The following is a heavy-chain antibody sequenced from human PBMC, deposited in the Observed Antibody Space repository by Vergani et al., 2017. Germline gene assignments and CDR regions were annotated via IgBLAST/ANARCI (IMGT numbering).Heavy chain of an antibody. CDR1: GYSFTSYW. D-gene: IGHD4-11*01. V-gene: IGHV5-51*01. Sequence: EVQLVQSGAEVKKPGESLKISCKGSGYSFTSYWIGWVRQMPGKGREWMGIIYPGDSDTRYSPSFKGQVTISADKSISTAYLQCSSLKASDTAMYYWARDSNYGDWYFDLWGRGTLVTVSS. CDR3: ARDSNYGDWYFDL. CDR2: IYPGDSDT. J-gene: IGHJ2*01.